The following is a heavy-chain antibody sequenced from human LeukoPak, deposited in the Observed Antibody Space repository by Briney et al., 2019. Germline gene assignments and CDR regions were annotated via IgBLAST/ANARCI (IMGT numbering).Heavy chain of an antibody. CDR2: INYRGSP. V-gene: IGHV4-31*03. CDR1: GGSMNSGGYY. J-gene: IGHJ6*02. D-gene: IGHD2-2*01. CDR3: ARDVPKKAPYGVDV. Sequence: SETLSLTCTVSGGSMNSGGYYWGWIRQHPGKGLEWIGYINYRGSPDYNPSLQSRVTISLDTSKNQFSLQLTSVTAADTAVYYCARDVPKKAPYGVDVWGQGTTVTVSS.